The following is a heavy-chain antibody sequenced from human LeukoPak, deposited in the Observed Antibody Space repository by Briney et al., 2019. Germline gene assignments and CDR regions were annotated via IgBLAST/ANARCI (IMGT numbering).Heavy chain of an antibody. Sequence: SETLSLTCAVYGGSFSGYYWSWIRQPPGKGLEWIGEINHSGSTNYNPSLKSRVTISVDTSKNQFSLSVNSVTAADTAVYFCARVRPPVATVYYLDSWSQGTLVTVSA. CDR1: GGSFSGYY. J-gene: IGHJ4*02. V-gene: IGHV4-34*01. D-gene: IGHD5-12*01. CDR2: INHSGST. CDR3: ARVRPPVATVYYLDS.